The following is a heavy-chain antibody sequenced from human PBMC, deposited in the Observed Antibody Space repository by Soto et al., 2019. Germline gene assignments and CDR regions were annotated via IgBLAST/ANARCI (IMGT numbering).Heavy chain of an antibody. CDR1: GGTFSSYA. CDR3: ARDIEYYYGSGSYYPLGYYYYGMDV. V-gene: IGHV1-69*01. Sequence: SVKVSCKASGGTFSSYAISWVRQAPGQGLEWMGGIIPIFGTANYAQKFQGRVTITADESTSTAYMELSSLRSEDTAVYYCARDIEYYYGSGSYYPLGYYYYGMDVWGQGTTVTVSS. J-gene: IGHJ6*02. CDR2: IIPIFGTA. D-gene: IGHD3-10*01.